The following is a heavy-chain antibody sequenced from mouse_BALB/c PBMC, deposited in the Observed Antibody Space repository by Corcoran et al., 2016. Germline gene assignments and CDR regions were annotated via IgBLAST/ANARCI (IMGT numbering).Heavy chain of an antibody. CDR3: ARDLTGTTWFAY. CDR1: GYTFSSYW. D-gene: IGHD4-1*01. CDR2: ILPGSGST. Sequence: QVQLQQSGAELMKPGASVKISCTATGYTFSSYWIEWVKQRPGHGLEWIGEILPGSGSTNYNEKFKGKATFTADTSSNTAYMQLSSLTSEDSAVYYGARDLTGTTWFAYWGQGTLVTVSA. J-gene: IGHJ3*01. V-gene: IGHV1-9*01.